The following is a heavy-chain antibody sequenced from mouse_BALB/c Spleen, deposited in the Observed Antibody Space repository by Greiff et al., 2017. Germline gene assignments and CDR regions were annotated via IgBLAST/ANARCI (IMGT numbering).Heavy chain of an antibody. CDR1: GYTFTSYT. CDR3: ARSHYDGYYAWFAY. D-gene: IGHD2-3*01. CDR2: INPSSGYT. V-gene: IGHV1-4*01. Sequence: QVQLQQSGAELARPGASVKMSCKASGYTFTSYTMHWVKQRPGHGLECIGYINPSSGYTNYNQKFKDKATLTADKSSSTAYMQLSSLTSEDSAVYYCARSHYDGYYAWFAYWGQGTLVTVSA. J-gene: IGHJ3*01.